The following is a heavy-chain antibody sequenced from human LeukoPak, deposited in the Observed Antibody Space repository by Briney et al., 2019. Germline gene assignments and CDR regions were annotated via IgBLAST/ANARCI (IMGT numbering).Heavy chain of an antibody. D-gene: IGHD3-10*01. CDR1: GYTFSNFG. V-gene: IGHV1-18*01. CDR3: ARELHYGSGTSFDY. CDR2: ISAYLGNT. J-gene: IGHJ4*02. Sequence: ASVKVSCKASGYTFSNFGITWVRQAPGQGLEWMGWISAYLGNTNYAQKFQGRVTMTTDTSTSTAYLELGSLSSADTAVYYCARELHYGSGTSFDYWGQGSLVTVSS.